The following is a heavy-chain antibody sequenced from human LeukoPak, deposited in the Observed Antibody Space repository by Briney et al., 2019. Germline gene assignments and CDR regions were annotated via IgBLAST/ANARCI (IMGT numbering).Heavy chain of an antibody. Sequence: PGGSLRLSCAASGFTVSSNYMTWVRQAPGKGLEWVSLIYSDGSTHYADSVKGRFTISRDNSKNTVYLQMNNLRAEDTAVYYCARDSGHVDVWGKGTTVTVSS. CDR1: GFTVSSNY. CDR3: ARDSGHVDV. V-gene: IGHV3-53*01. CDR2: IYSDGST. J-gene: IGHJ6*04.